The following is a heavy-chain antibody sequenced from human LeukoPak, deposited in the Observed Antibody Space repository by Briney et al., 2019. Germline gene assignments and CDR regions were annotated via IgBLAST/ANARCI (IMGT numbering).Heavy chain of an antibody. CDR3: ARVSDYYDSSGYLY. J-gene: IGHJ4*02. V-gene: IGHV1-18*01. CDR1: GYTFTSYG. D-gene: IGHD3-22*01. CDR2: ISAYNGNT. Sequence: ASVKVSCKASGYTFTSYGISWVRQAPGQGLEWMGWISAYNGNTNYAQKLQGRVTMTTDTSTSTAYMDLSRLRSDDTAVYYCARVSDYYDSSGYLYWGQGTLVTVSA.